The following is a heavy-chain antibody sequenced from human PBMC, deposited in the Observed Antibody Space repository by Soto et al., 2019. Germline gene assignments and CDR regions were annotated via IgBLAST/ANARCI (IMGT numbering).Heavy chain of an antibody. CDR3: ANLCSSTSCYLSSRIHWFDP. J-gene: IGHJ5*02. V-gene: IGHV1-69*13. CDR2: IIPIFGTA. Sequence: SVKVSCKASGGTFSSYAISWVRQAPGQGLERMGGIIPIFGTANYAQKFQGRVTITADESTSTAYMELSSLRSEDTAVYYCANLCSSTSCYLSSRIHWFDPWGQGTLVTVSS. D-gene: IGHD2-2*01. CDR1: GGTFSSYA.